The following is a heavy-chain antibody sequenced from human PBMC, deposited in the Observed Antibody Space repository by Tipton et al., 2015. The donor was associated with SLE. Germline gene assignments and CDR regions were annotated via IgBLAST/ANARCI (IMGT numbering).Heavy chain of an antibody. D-gene: IGHD2-2*03. CDR3: ARDLWMLYPGFDY. CDR1: GVTFGRYV. CDR2: ISYDGSNK. V-gene: IGHV3-30*19. J-gene: IGHJ4*02. Sequence: SGVTFGRYVMSWVRQAPGKGLEWVAVISYDGSNKYYADSVKGRFTISRDNSKNTLYLQMNSLRAEDTAVYYCARDLWMLYPGFDYWGQGTLVTVSS.